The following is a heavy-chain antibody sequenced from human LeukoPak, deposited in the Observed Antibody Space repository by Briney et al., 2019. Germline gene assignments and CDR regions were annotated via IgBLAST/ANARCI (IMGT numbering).Heavy chain of an antibody. V-gene: IGHV4-39*01. D-gene: IGHD3-10*01. CDR2: INYSGST. CDR3: ARARLSIVRGITNFDY. J-gene: IGHJ4*02. Sequence: SETLSLTCSVSGGSISSTTYYWGWIRQPPGKGLEWIGSINYSGSTFYNPSLKSRVTISVDTSKNQFSLILSSVTAADTAVYFCARARLSIVRGITNFDYWGQGTVVTVSS. CDR1: GGSISSTTYY.